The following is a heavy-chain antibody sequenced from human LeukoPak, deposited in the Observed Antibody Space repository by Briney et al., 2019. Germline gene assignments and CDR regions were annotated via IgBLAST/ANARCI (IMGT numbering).Heavy chain of an antibody. Sequence: GGSLRLSCAASGFTFSSYAMSWVRQAPGKGLEWVSAISGSGGSTYYADSGKGRFTISKDNSKNTLYLQMNSLRAEDTAVYYCAKDGLGCNYGPADYWGQGTLVTVSS. J-gene: IGHJ4*02. CDR1: GFTFSSYA. D-gene: IGHD4-11*01. CDR3: AKDGLGCNYGPADY. V-gene: IGHV3-23*01. CDR2: ISGSGGST.